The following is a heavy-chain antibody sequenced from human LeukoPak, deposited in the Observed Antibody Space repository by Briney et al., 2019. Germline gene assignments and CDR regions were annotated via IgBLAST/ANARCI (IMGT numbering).Heavy chain of an antibody. CDR1: GFTFSSYA. D-gene: IGHD3-22*01. CDR3: ARRSPYYDSSGYYLDY. Sequence: GGSLSLSCAASGFTFSSYAMSWVRQAPGKGLEWVSAISASAGSTYYADSVKGRFTISRDNSKNTLYMQMNSLRAEDTAVYYCARRSPYYDSSGYYLDYWGQGTLVTVSS. V-gene: IGHV3-23*01. CDR2: ISASAGST. J-gene: IGHJ4*02.